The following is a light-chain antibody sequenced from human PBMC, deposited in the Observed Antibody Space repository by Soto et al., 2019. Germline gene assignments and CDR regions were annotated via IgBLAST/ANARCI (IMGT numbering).Light chain of an antibody. CDR1: QSVSSNY. CDR3: QQYGGSLLT. V-gene: IGKV3-20*01. Sequence: EIILTQSPDTLSVSPGEGATLSCRASQSVSSNYLAWYQQRPGQAPRLLIYGASSRATGIPDRFSGSGSGTDFTLTISRLEPEDFAVYYCQQYGGSLLTFGGGTKVDIK. J-gene: IGKJ4*01. CDR2: GAS.